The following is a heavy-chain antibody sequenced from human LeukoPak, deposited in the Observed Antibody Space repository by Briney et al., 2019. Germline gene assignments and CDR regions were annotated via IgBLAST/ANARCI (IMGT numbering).Heavy chain of an antibody. V-gene: IGHV3-21*01. D-gene: IGHD3-10*01. CDR2: ISSSSSYI. Sequence: KTGGSLRLSCAASGFTFSSYSMNWVRQAPGKGLEWVSSISSSSSYIYYADSVKGRLTTSSENAKNSLYLQMNSLRAEDTAVYYCASLASGWFDQNFDYWGQGTLVTVSS. CDR1: GFTFSSYS. CDR3: ASLASGWFDQNFDY. J-gene: IGHJ4*02.